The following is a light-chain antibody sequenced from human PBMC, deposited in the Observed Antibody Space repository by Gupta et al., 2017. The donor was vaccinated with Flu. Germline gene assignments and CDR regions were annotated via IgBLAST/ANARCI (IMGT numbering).Light chain of an antibody. J-gene: IGLJ2*01. CDR1: SSDVGDYNY. V-gene: IGLV2-14*01. CDR3: NSYTTSSTLVV. CDR2: EVS. Sequence: QSALTQPASVSGSPGQAVTISCSGTSSDVGDYNYVSWYQQHPGKAPKLIIYEVSNRPSGVSTRFSGSKSGNTASLTISGLQAEDEAYYYCNSYTTSSTLVVFGTGTKLTVL.